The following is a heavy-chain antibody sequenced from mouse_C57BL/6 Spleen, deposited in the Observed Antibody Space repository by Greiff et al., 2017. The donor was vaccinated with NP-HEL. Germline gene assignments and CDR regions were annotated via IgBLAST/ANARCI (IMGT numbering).Heavy chain of an antibody. CDR3: ARDGIYYDSYYAMDY. CDR2: ISDGGSYT. D-gene: IGHD2-4*01. Sequence: EVQLVESGGGLVKPGGSLKLSCAASGFTFSSYAMSWVRQTPEKRLEWVATISDGGSYTYYPDNVKGRFTISRDNAKNNLYLQMSHLKSEDTAMYYCARDGIYYDSYYAMDYWGQGTSVTVSS. J-gene: IGHJ4*01. CDR1: GFTFSSYA. V-gene: IGHV5-4*01.